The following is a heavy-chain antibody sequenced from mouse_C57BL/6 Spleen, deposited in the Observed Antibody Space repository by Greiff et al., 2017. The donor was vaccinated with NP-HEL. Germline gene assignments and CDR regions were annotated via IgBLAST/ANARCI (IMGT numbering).Heavy chain of an antibody. V-gene: IGHV1-69*01. CDR1: GYTFTSYW. CDR3: ARRDLLSDY. CDR2: IDPSDSYT. D-gene: IGHD1-1*02. J-gene: IGHJ2*01. Sequence: QVQLQQPGAELVMPGASVKLSCKASGYTFTSYWMHWVKQRPGQGLEWIGEIDPSDSYTNYNQKFKGKSTLTVDKSSSTAYMQLSSLTSEDSAVYYCARRDLLSDYWGQGTTLTVSS.